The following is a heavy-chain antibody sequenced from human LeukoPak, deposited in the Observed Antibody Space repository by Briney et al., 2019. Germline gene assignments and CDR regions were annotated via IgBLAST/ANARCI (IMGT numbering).Heavy chain of an antibody. CDR1: GFTFSSYA. V-gene: IGHV3-30*04. J-gene: IGHJ6*03. D-gene: IGHD3-22*01. CDR3: AKDDYYDSSGYYYYYYMDV. CDR2: ISYDGSNK. Sequence: GGSLRLSCAASGFTFSSYAMHWVRQAPAKGLEWVAVISYDGSNKYYTDSVKRRFTISRDNSKNTLYLQMNRLRAEDTAVYYCAKDDYYDSSGYYYYYYMDVWGKGTTVTVSS.